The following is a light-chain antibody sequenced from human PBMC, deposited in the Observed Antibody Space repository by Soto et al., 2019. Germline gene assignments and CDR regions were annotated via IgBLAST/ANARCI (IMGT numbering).Light chain of an antibody. CDR2: DAS. J-gene: IGKJ1*01. Sequence: IVFTQSLSIVSLSPGERATLSCGASQSVSSSYLAWYQQKPGPVPRLLIYDASSRATGIPDRFSGSGSGTDFTLTISCLQSEDFAVYSCQQYNNLRTFGQGTKVDIK. V-gene: IGKV3D-20*01. CDR1: QSVSSSY. CDR3: QQYNNLRT.